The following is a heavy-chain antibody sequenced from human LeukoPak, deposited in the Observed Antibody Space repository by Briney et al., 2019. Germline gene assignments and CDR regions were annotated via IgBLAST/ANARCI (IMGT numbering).Heavy chain of an antibody. D-gene: IGHD2-15*01. V-gene: IGHV4-59*08. CDR2: IYYSGST. Sequence: PSETLSLTCTVSGDSINNYYWSWLRHPPEKGLEWLGYIYYSGSTNYNPSLKSRVTISVDTSKNQFSLNLSSVTAADTAVYYCGGYCSGGSCYNWFDHWGQGTLVTVSS. J-gene: IGHJ5*02. CDR3: GGYCSGGSCYNWFDH. CDR1: GDSINNYY.